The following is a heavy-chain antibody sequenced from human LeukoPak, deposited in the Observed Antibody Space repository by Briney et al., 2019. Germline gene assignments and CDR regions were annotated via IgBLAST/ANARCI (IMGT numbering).Heavy chain of an antibody. Sequence: GGSLRLSCAASGFTVSSNYMSWVRPAPGKGLEWVSVIYSGGSTYYADSVKGRFTISRDNSKNTLYLQMNSLRAEDTAVYYCAKLSYYDSSGLDYWGQGTLVTVSS. D-gene: IGHD3-22*01. CDR3: AKLSYYDSSGLDY. CDR1: GFTVSSNY. V-gene: IGHV3-53*01. CDR2: IYSGGST. J-gene: IGHJ4*02.